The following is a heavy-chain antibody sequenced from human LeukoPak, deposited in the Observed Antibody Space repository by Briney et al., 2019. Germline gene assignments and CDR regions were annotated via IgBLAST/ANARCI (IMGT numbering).Heavy chain of an antibody. V-gene: IGHV4-31*03. Sequence: PSETLSLTCTVSGDSINSGGYYWNWIRQHPGTGLEWIGFIHHSGSTYYNPSLKSRVSISVDTSKNQFSLKLSSVTAADTAVYYCARALGHSYGYSFDYWGQGTLVTVSS. D-gene: IGHD5-18*01. CDR3: ARALGHSYGYSFDY. J-gene: IGHJ4*02. CDR2: IHHSGST. CDR1: GDSINSGGYY.